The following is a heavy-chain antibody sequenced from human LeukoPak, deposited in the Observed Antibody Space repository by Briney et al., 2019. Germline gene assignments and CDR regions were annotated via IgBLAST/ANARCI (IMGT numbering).Heavy chain of an antibody. V-gene: IGHV1-2*02. CDR2: INPNSGGT. D-gene: IGHD3-16*02. J-gene: IGHJ1*01. Sequence: ASVKVSCKASGYTFTGYYMHWVRQAPGQGLEWMGWINPNSGGTNYAQKFQGRVTMTRDMSISTAYMELSRLRSDDTAVYYCARSARVSSKIGEHWGQGTLVTVSS. CDR1: GYTFTGYY. CDR3: ARSARVSSKIGEH.